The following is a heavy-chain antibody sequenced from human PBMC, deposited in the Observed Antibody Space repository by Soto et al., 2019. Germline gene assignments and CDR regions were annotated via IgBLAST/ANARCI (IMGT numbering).Heavy chain of an antibody. CDR3: AREVDCAHGVCYGNRFDP. D-gene: IGHD2-8*01. CDR2: IFHSGST. V-gene: IGHV4-30-2*01. J-gene: IGHJ5*02. Sequence: QLQLQESGSGLVEPSQTLSLTCAVSGGSISSTVYSWSWIRQPPGKGLEWIGYIFHSGSTSYNPSINNRVSMSVDRSKNQFSLRLTSVTAADTAVYYCAREVDCAHGVCYGNRFDPWGQGTLVTVSS. CDR1: GGSISSTVYS.